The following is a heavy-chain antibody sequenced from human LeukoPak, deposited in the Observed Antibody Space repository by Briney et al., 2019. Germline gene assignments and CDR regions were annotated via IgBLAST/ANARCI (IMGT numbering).Heavy chain of an antibody. Sequence: SVTVSCKASGGAFRTYAISWVRQAPGQGLECMGRIIPILGIAKYAEEFQGRGTITADKSTSTAYMELSSLRSDDTAVYYCARVNDDYYYGLDVWGQGTTVTVSS. V-gene: IGHV1-69*04. J-gene: IGHJ6*02. CDR2: IIPILGIA. CDR1: GGAFRTYA. CDR3: ARVNDDYYYGLDV. D-gene: IGHD2-8*01.